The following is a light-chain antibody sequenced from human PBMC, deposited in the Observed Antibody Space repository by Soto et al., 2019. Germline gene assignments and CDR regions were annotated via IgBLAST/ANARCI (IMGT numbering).Light chain of an antibody. J-gene: IGLJ1*01. CDR3: CSYAGSSTYV. CDR1: SIDVGSYNL. CDR2: EVS. V-gene: IGLV2-23*02. Sequence: QSALTQPASVSGAPGQAITFSCTGTSIDVGSYNLVSWYQQHPGKAPKLMIYEVSKRPSGVSNRFSGSKSGNTASLTISGLQAEDEADYYCCSYAGSSTYVFGTGTKVTVL.